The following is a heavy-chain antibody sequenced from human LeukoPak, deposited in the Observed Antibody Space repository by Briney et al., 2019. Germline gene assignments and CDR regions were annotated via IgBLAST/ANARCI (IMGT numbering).Heavy chain of an antibody. V-gene: IGHV1-2*02. CDR1: GYTFTGYY. CDR2: INPNSGGT. D-gene: IGHD4-17*01. CDR3: ARDLSGAMTTVTCADY. Sequence: ASVKVSCKASGYTFTGYYMHWVRQAPGQGLEWMGWINPNSGGTNYAQKFQGRGTMTRDTSISTAYMELSRLRSDDTAVYYCARDLSGAMTTVTCADYWGQGTLVTVSS. J-gene: IGHJ4*02.